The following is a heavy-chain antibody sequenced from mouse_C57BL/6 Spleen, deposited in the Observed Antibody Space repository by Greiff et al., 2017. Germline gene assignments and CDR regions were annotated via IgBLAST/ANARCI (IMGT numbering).Heavy chain of an antibody. Sequence: QVQLQQPGAELVRPGSSVKLSCKASGYTFTRYWMDWVKQRPGQGLEWIGNIYPSDSETHYNQKFKDKATLTVVKSASTAYLQLSSLTSEDSAVYYCARREGDCAMDYWGQGTSVTVSS. V-gene: IGHV1-61*01. CDR1: GYTFTRYW. CDR2: IYPSDSET. CDR3: ARREGDCAMDY. J-gene: IGHJ4*01.